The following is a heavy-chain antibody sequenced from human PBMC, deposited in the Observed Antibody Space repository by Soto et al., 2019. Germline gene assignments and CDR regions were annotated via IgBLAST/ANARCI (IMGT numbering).Heavy chain of an antibody. CDR1: GYTLTELS. Sequence: ASVKVSCKVSGYTLTELSMHWVRQAPGKGLEWMGGFDPEDGETIYAQKFQGRVTMTEDTSTDTAYMELSSLRSEDTAVYYCAASSGGPMRGFFDYWGQGTLVTVSS. J-gene: IGHJ4*02. CDR2: FDPEDGET. D-gene: IGHD2-15*01. V-gene: IGHV1-24*01. CDR3: AASSGGPMRGFFDY.